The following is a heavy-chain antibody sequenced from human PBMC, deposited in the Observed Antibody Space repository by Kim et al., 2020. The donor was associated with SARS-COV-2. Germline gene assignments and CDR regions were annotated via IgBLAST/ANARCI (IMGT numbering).Heavy chain of an antibody. CDR3: ARELVVVVAATLEDYYYGMDV. J-gene: IGHJ6*02. CDR2: IIPILGIA. V-gene: IGHV1-69*04. CDR1: GGTFSSYA. Sequence: SVKVSCKASGGTFSSYAISWVRQAPGQGLEWMGRIIPILGIANYAQKFQGRVTITADKSTSTAYMELSSLRSEDTAVYYCARELVVVVAATLEDYYYGMDVWGQGTTVTVSS. D-gene: IGHD2-15*01.